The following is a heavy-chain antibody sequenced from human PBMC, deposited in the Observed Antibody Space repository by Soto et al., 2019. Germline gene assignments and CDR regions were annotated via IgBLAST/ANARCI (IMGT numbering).Heavy chain of an antibody. V-gene: IGHV1-2*02. Sequence: QVQLVQSGADVKRPGASVKVACKTSGYTFTDNSLHLVRQAPGQGLEWMGSINHRNGDAVSAQKYQARVTVTMDASTTTASMELIRLTSPAAAVDYCARQRFTSGSDYFDYWGQGTVVTVSS. CDR1: GYTFTDNS. J-gene: IGHJ4*02. D-gene: IGHD1-1*01. CDR3: ARQRFTSGSDYFDY. CDR2: INHRNGDA.